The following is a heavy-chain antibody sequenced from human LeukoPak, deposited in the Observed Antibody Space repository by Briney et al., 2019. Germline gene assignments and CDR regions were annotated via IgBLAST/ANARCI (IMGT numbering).Heavy chain of an antibody. CDR2: IIPIFGIA. D-gene: IGHD2-21*02. CDR3: ASSRRGVVVTAMDYYYGMDV. Sequence: SVKVSCKASGGTFSSYAISWVRQAPGQGLEWMGRIIPIFGIANYAQKFQGRVTITADKSTSTVYMELSSLRSEDTAVYYCASSRRGVVVTAMDYYYGMDVWGQGTTVTVSS. V-gene: IGHV1-69*04. J-gene: IGHJ6*02. CDR1: GGTFSSYA.